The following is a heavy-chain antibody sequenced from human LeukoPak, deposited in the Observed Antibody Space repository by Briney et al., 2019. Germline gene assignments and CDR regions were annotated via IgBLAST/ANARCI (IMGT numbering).Heavy chain of an antibody. CDR2: INPNSGGT. J-gene: IGHJ4*02. CDR1: GYTFTSYD. V-gene: IGHV1-2*02. D-gene: IGHD6-19*01. CDR3: ATEIQFLSGWYGTFDY. Sequence: GASVKVSCKASGYTFTSYDINWVRQAPGQGLEWMGWINPNSGGTNYAQKFQGRVTMTRDTSISTAYMELSRLRSDDTAVYYCATEIQFLSGWYGTFDYWGQGTLVTVSS.